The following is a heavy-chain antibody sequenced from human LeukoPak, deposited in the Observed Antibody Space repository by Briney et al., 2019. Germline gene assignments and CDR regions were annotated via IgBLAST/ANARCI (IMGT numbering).Heavy chain of an antibody. CDR1: GFTFSNAW. CDR3: TTDALGVGIDY. V-gene: IGHV3-15*01. Sequence: GGSLRLSCAASGFTFSNAWMSWVRQAPGKGLEWVGRIKSKTDGGTADYAAPVKGRFTISRDDSKNTLYLQMNSLKTEDTAVYYCTTDALGVGIDYWGQGTLVTVSS. CDR2: IKSKTDGGTA. J-gene: IGHJ4*02. D-gene: IGHD3-16*01.